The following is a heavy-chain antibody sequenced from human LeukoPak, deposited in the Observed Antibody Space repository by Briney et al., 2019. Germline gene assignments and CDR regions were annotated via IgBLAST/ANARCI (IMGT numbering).Heavy chain of an antibody. D-gene: IGHD4-11*01. V-gene: IGHV5-51*01. J-gene: IGHJ4*02. CDR2: IYPGDSDT. Sequence: GESLKISCKGSGYSFTSYWIGWVRQMPGKGLEWMGIIYPGDSDTRYSPSFQGQVIISADKSISTAYLPWSSLKASDTAMYYCARHTPVTTSSFDYWGQGTLVTVSS. CDR3: ARHTPVTTSSFDY. CDR1: GYSFTSYW.